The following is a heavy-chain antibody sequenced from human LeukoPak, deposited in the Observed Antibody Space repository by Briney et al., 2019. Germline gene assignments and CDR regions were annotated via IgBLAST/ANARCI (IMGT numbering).Heavy chain of an antibody. CDR2: IYYRRRT. V-gene: IGHV4-39*01. D-gene: IGHD6-13*01. CDR1: GGSISSSSYY. Sequence: KASETLSLTCTVSGGSISSSSYYWGWDGQPPGKGREWSVSIYYRRRTYYHPSLKTPVTISVDTSKHQFSLKLSSVTAADTAVYYCGGSSWYDLFDSWGQGPLVTVSP. CDR3: GGSSWYDLFDS. J-gene: IGHJ4*02.